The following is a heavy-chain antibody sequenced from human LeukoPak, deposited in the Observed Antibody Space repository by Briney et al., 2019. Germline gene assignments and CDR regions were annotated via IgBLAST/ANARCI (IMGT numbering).Heavy chain of an antibody. CDR3: AKVEVGATLTFDY. Sequence: PGRSLRLSCAASGFTFSSYGMHWVRQAPGKGLEWVAVISYDGSNKYYADSVKGRFTISGDNSKNTLYLQMNSLRAEDTAVYYCAKVEVGATLTFDYWGQGTLVTVSS. V-gene: IGHV3-30*18. CDR2: ISYDGSNK. D-gene: IGHD1-26*01. J-gene: IGHJ4*02. CDR1: GFTFSSYG.